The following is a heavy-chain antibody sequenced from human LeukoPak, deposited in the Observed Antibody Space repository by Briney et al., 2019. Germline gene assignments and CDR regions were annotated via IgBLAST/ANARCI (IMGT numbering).Heavy chain of an antibody. Sequence: GGSLRLSRAATSFPVTDNYMGWVRQAPGKGLEWVSLIYSGGDTYYADSVKGRFTISRDTSKNTVYLHMNSLRPDDTATYYCARAILLTGSEYYFDSWGQGTLVTVSS. CDR3: ARAILLTGSEYYFDS. D-gene: IGHD3-9*01. CDR1: SFPVTDNY. CDR2: IYSGGDT. J-gene: IGHJ4*02. V-gene: IGHV3-53*01.